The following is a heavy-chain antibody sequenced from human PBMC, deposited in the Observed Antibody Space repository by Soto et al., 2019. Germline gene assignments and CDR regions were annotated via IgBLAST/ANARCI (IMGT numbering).Heavy chain of an antibody. J-gene: IGHJ4*02. CDR2: IYYSGNT. Sequence: PSETLSLTCTVSGGSVSSGSYYWSWIRQPPGKGLEWIGYIYYSGNTNYNPSLKSRLTISVDTAKNQFSLKLISVTAADTAVYYCARMGYYYDSSGYYFLFDYWGQGTLVTVS. CDR3: ARMGYYYDSSGYYFLFDY. CDR1: GGSVSSGSYY. V-gene: IGHV4-61*01. D-gene: IGHD3-22*01.